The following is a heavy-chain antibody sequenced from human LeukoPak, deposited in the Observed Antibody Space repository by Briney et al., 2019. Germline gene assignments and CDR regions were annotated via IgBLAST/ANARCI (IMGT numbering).Heavy chain of an antibody. CDR2: IYSGGTT. D-gene: IGHD6-13*01. CDR3: AKDVRIAAAGIKGY. CDR1: GFTVNGNY. V-gene: IGHV3-53*01. Sequence: GGSLRLSCVASGFTVNGNYMSWVRQAPGKGLEWVSVIYSGGTTYYADSVKGRFTISRDNSKNTLYLQMNSLRAEDTAVYYCAKDVRIAAAGIKGYWGQGTLVTVSS. J-gene: IGHJ4*02.